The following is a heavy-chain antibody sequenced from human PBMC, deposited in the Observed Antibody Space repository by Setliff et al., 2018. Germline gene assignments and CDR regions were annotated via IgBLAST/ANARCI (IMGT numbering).Heavy chain of an antibody. V-gene: IGHV1-3*01. CDR1: GYTFTDYA. D-gene: IGHD3-22*01. J-gene: IGHJ6*03. CDR2: INPGNGNT. CDR3: ARDKGYDSSGYYFYYYYYMDA. Sequence: ASVKVSCKASGYTFTDYAMHWVRQAPGQRLEWMGWINPGNGNTKYSQKFQGRVTITRDTSASTAYMELSSLRSEGTAVYYCARDKGYDSSGYYFYYYYYMDAWGKGTTVTVSS.